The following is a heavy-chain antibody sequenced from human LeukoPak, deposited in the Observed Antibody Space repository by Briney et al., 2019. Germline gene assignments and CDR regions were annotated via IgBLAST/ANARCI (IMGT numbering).Heavy chain of an antibody. V-gene: IGHV1-2*02. J-gene: IGHJ4*02. CDR3: ARARGYGSSWYVFDY. Sequence: ASVKVSCKASGYTFTGYYMHWVRQAPGQGREWMGWINPNSGGTNYAQKFQGRVTMTRDTSISTAYMELSRLRSDDTAVYYCARARGYGSSWYVFDYWGQGTLVTVSS. CDR1: GYTFTGYY. D-gene: IGHD6-13*01. CDR2: INPNSGGT.